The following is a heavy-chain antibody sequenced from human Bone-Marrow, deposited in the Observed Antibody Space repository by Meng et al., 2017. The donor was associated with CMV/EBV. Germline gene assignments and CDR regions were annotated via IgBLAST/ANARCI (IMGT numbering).Heavy chain of an antibody. CDR3: ARWSRGYSGYGAIID. CDR2: IYSDATTA. D-gene: IGHD5-12*01. J-gene: IGHJ1*01. V-gene: IGHV3-74*01. Sequence: GGSLRLSCAASGFTFSGYWMHWVRQAAGKGLVWVSRIYSDATTAAYADSVKGRFTISRDNVRGTLYLQMNSLRAEDTALYYCARWSRGYSGYGAIIDWGQGTLVTVSS. CDR1: GFTFSGYW.